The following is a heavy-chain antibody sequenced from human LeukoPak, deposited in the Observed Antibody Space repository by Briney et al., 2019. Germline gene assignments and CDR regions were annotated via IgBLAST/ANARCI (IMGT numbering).Heavy chain of an antibody. V-gene: IGHV3-11*01. D-gene: IGHD6-13*01. Sequence: PGGSLRLSCAASLFSFSDYSMAWIRQAPEKGLEWVSYISRDSTTIYSADSVKGRFTISRDNAKNPLYLQMNSLRAEDTAVCYCARDSGGAAAADWGQGTLVTVSS. CDR3: ARDSGGAAAAD. J-gene: IGHJ4*02. CDR2: ISRDSTTI. CDR1: LFSFSDYS.